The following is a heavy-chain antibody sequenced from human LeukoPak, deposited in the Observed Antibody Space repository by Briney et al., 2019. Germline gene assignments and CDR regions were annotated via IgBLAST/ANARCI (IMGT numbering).Heavy chain of an antibody. J-gene: IGHJ5*02. V-gene: IGHV3-53*01. CDR2: IYSGGST. CDR3: ARDVEGLFDP. Sequence: GGSLRLSCAASGFAVSSNYMSWVRQAPGKGLEWVSVIYSGGSTYYADSVKGRFTISRDNSKNTLYLQMNSLRAEDTAVYYCARDVEGLFDPWGQGTLVTVSS. D-gene: IGHD5-24*01. CDR1: GFAVSSNY.